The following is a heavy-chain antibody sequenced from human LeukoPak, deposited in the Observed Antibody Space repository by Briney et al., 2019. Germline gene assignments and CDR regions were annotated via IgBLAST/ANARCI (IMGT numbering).Heavy chain of an antibody. CDR1: GFTFSSYE. CDR2: ISSSGSTL. J-gene: IGHJ4*02. D-gene: IGHD2-2*01. CDR3: ARSPPSWYFYY. Sequence: QPGGSLRLSCAASGFTFSSYEMNSVRQAPGEGLEWVSYISSSGSTLYSADPVKGRFTFSRDNAKNSLYLQMTSLRPEDTSVYYCARSPPSWYFYYWGQGTLVTVSS. V-gene: IGHV3-48*03.